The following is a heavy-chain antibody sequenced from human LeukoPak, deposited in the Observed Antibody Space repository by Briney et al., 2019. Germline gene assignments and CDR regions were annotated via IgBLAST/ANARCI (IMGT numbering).Heavy chain of an antibody. CDR1: GFTFSDSW. D-gene: IGHD3-16*01. V-gene: IGHV3-7*01. CDR3: ATYTHWVAGDV. J-gene: IGHJ6*02. Sequence: QPGGSLRPSCAASGFTFSDSWMSWVRQAPGKGLGWVANMNQDGSEKDYVDSVKGRFTISRDNARNSLYLQMGSLRAEDTAVYYCATYTHWVAGDVWGQGTTVTVSS. CDR2: MNQDGSEK.